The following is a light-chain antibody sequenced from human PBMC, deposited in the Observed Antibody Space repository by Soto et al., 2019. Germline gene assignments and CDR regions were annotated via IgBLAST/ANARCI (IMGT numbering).Light chain of an antibody. CDR2: GAS. CDR3: QQTDTIPRT. J-gene: IGKJ1*01. Sequence: DIQVTQSPSSLSASVGDRVTITCRASQSIASRLNWYRQKPGSAPKLLIYGASTLESGVPSRFSGSGSGTDFTLTVSSLQVEDFATYYCQQTDTIPRTFGQGTKVDIK. CDR1: QSIASR. V-gene: IGKV1-39*01.